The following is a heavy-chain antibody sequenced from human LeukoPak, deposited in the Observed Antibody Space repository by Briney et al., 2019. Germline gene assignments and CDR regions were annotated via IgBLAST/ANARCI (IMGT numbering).Heavy chain of an antibody. CDR1: GYTFTGYY. V-gene: IGHV1-18*04. J-gene: IGHJ4*02. D-gene: IGHD3-10*01. Sequence: ASVKVSCKASGYTFTGYYMHWVRQAPGQGLEWMGWISAYNGNTNYAQKLQGRVTMTTDTSTSTAYMELRSLRSDDTAVYYCARDLYYYGSRSYRDAADYWGQGTLVTVSS. CDR2: ISAYNGNT. CDR3: ARDLYYYGSRSYRDAADY.